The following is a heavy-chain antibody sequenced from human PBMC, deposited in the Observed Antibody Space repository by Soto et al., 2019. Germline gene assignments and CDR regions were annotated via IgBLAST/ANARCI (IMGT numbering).Heavy chain of an antibody. J-gene: IGHJ6*02. CDR3: ATGLFVPDNYFYYGVDV. CDR2: IYYRGST. V-gene: IGHV4-59*01. CDR1: GGSFGNYY. D-gene: IGHD2-21*01. Sequence: QVQLQESGPGLVKPSETLSLACTVSGGSFGNYYWSWIRQPPGKGLEGIGDIYYRGSTNYNPSLKSRAPISIDTSKHQLALRLSSVTAADSAVYYCATGLFVPDNYFYYGVDVWGHGTAVTISS.